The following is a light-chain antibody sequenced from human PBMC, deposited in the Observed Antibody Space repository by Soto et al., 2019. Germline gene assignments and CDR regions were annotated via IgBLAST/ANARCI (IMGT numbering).Light chain of an antibody. V-gene: IGLV2-14*01. J-gene: IGLJ3*02. Sequence: QSALTQPASVSGSPGQSITISCTGTSSDVGGYNYVSWYQHHPGKAPKLMIYEVSNRPSGVSNRFSGSKSGNTASLTVFGLQAEDEADYYCSSYTRSSTWVFGGGTKLTVL. CDR1: SSDVGGYNY. CDR2: EVS. CDR3: SSYTRSSTWV.